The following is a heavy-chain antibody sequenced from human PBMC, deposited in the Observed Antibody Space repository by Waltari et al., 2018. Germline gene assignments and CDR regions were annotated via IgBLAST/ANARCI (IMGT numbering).Heavy chain of an antibody. CDR2: ISGSRGQI. D-gene: IGHD4-17*01. CDR3: TAGVTTL. CDR1: GISFSSYS. V-gene: IGHV3-21*02. Sequence: EVQLVESGGGLVRPGGSLRLSCVGSGISFSSYSMNWVRQAPGKSLEWVSGISGSRGQIDYAVSGKGRFTISRDNANKSLYLQMNSLGSEDTAVYYCTAGVTTLWGQGTLVTVSS. J-gene: IGHJ4*02.